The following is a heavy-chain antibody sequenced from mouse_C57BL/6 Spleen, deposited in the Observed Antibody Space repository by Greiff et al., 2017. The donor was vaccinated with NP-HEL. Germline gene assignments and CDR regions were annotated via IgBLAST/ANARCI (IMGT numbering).Heavy chain of an antibody. Sequence: QVQLKESGPGLVAPSQSLSITCTVSGFSLTSYAISWVRQPPGKGLEWLGVIWTGGGTNYNSALKSRLSISKDNSKSQVFLKMNSLQTDDTARYYCASFYYGNYEGSWFAYWGQGTLVTVSA. CDR1: GFSLTSYA. J-gene: IGHJ3*01. D-gene: IGHD2-1*01. CDR3: ASFYYGNYEGSWFAY. CDR2: IWTGGGT. V-gene: IGHV2-9-1*01.